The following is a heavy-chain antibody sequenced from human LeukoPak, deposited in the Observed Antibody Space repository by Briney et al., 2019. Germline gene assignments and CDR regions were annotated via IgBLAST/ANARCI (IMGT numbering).Heavy chain of an antibody. CDR1: GFTFSSYG. V-gene: IGHV3-30*18. CDR2: ISYDGSNK. Sequence: GGSLRLSCAASGFTFSSYGMHWVRQAPGKGLEWVAVISYDGSNKYYADSVKGRFTISRDNSKNTLYLQMNSLRAEDTAVYYRAKVFGYYYDSSGPVGAFDIWGQGTMVTVSS. D-gene: IGHD3-22*01. CDR3: AKVFGYYYDSSGPVGAFDI. J-gene: IGHJ3*02.